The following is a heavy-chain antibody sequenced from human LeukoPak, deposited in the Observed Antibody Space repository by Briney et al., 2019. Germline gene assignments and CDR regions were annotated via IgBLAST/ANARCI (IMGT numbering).Heavy chain of an antibody. CDR1: GFTFSSYS. J-gene: IGHJ4*02. CDR2: VRYDGSNK. D-gene: IGHD1-7*01. V-gene: IGHV3-30*02. CDR3: ARDSDNWNYDF. Sequence: SGGSLRLSCAASGFTFSSYSMNWVRQAPGKGLEWVAFVRYDGSNKYYGDSAKGRFTISRDNSKNTLNLQMNSLRGEDTAVYYCARDSDNWNYDFWGQGTLVTVSS.